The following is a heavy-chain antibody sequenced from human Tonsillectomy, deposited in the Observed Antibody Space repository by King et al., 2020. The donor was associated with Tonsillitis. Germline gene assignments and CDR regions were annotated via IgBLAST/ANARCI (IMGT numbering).Heavy chain of an antibody. CDR2: ISYDGSNK. J-gene: IGHJ4*02. CDR3: AREDPVLNYFDY. V-gene: IGHV3-30-3*01. CDR1: GFTFSSYA. Sequence: VQLVESGGGVVQPGRSLRLSCAASGFTFSSYAIHWVRQAPGKGLEWVAVISYDGSNKYYADSVKGRFTISRDNSQNTLYLQMNSLRAEDTAMYYCAREDPVLNYFDYWGQGTLVTVSS.